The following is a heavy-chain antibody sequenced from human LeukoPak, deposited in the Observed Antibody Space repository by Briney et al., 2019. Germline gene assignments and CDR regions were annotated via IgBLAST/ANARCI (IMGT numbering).Heavy chain of an antibody. V-gene: IGHV3-7*01. Sequence: GGSLRLSCAASGFTFSSYWMRWVRQAPGKGLEGVADIKQDGSEKYYADSVKGRFTISRDNSKNTLYLQMDSLRAEDAAVYYCAKEQTYSSGYDPLDYWGQGPLVTVSS. CDR2: IKQDGSEK. CDR1: GFTFSSYW. CDR3: AKEQTYSSGYDPLDY. D-gene: IGHD5-12*01. J-gene: IGHJ4*02.